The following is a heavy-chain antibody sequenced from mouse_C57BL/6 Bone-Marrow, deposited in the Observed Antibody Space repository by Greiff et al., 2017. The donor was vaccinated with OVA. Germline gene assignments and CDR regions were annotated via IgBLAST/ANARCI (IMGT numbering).Heavy chain of an antibody. Sequence: EVLLVESGADLVRPGASVKLSCTASGFNITDDYMHWVKQSPEQGLEWIGWIDPEDGDTEYASKFQGKATITVDTSSNTAYLQLSSLTSEDTAVYYCTLNCDSWFAYWGQGTLVTVSA. V-gene: IGHV14-4*01. CDR2: IDPEDGDT. CDR1: GFNITDDY. J-gene: IGHJ3*01. D-gene: IGHD2-4*01. CDR3: TLNCDSWFAY.